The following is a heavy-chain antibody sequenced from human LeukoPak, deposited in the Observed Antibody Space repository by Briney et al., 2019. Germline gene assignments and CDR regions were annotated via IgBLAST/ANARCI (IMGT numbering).Heavy chain of an antibody. Sequence: QPGGSLRLSCAASGFTFSSYSMNWVRQAPGKGLVWVSRINSDGSSTSYADSVKGRFTISRDNAKNTLYLQMNSLRAEDTAVYYCAREVISGWSRDAFDIWGQGTMVTVSS. CDR1: GFTFSSYS. CDR2: INSDGSST. CDR3: AREVISGWSRDAFDI. V-gene: IGHV3-74*01. D-gene: IGHD6-19*01. J-gene: IGHJ3*02.